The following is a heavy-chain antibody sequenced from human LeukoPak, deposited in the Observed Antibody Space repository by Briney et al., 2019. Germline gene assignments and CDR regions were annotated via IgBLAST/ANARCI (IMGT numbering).Heavy chain of an antibody. CDR2: ITPMFGTT. D-gene: IGHD1-7*01. CDR1: GGTFSSYS. V-gene: IGHV1-69*06. Sequence: ASVKVSCKASGGTFSSYSISWVRQAPGQGLEWMGVITPMFGTTTYAQRFQGRVTITADKSTSTAYMELSSLRSDDTAVYYCARDSYRTRNYNWFDPWGQGTLVTVSS. CDR3: ARDSYRTRNYNWFDP. J-gene: IGHJ5*02.